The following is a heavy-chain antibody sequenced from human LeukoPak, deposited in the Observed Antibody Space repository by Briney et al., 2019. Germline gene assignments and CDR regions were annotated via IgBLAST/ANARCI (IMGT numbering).Heavy chain of an antibody. CDR2: IYYSGST. Sequence: SETLSLTCAVSGGSISSSNYYWDWIRQPPGKGLEWIGSIYYSGSTYYNPSLKSRVTISVDTSKNQFSLKLSSVTAADMAVYYCARQPTVKRGAVASNFDYWGQGTLVTVSS. D-gene: IGHD6-19*01. CDR3: ARQPTVKRGAVASNFDY. J-gene: IGHJ4*02. V-gene: IGHV4-39*01. CDR1: GGSISSSNYY.